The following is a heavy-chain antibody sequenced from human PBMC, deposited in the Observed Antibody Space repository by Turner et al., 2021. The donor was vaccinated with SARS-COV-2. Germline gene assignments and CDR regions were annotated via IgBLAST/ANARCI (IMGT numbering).Heavy chain of an antibody. CDR3: ARDSTSGTYLVGLFDP. CDR1: GFTFSSYS. V-gene: IGHV3-21*01. Sequence: EVQLVESGGGLVKPGGALRLSCAASGFTFSSYSMNWVRQAPGKGLEWVSSISSSSSYIYYADSVKGRFTISRDNAKNSLYLQMNSLRAEDTAVYYCARDSTSGTYLVGLFDPWGQGTLVTVSS. J-gene: IGHJ5*02. D-gene: IGHD1-26*01. CDR2: ISSSSSYI.